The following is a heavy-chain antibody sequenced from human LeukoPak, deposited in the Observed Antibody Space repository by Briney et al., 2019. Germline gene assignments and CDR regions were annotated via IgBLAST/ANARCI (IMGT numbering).Heavy chain of an antibody. V-gene: IGHV1-69*13. CDR3: ARVVPAAEYFQH. Sequence: ASVKVSCKASGGTFNSYAISWVRQAPGQGLEWMGGIIPIFGTANYAQKFQGRVTITADESTSTAYMELSSLRSEDTAVYYCARVVPAAEYFQHWGQGTLVTVSS. J-gene: IGHJ1*01. CDR2: IIPIFGTA. D-gene: IGHD2-2*01. CDR1: GGTFNSYA.